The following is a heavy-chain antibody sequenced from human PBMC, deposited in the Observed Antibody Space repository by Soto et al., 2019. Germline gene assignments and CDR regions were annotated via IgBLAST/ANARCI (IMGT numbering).Heavy chain of an antibody. V-gene: IGHV3-7*01. CDR3: ARDGYCGPGCYYYFDY. J-gene: IGHJ4*02. CDR1: GFTFGSYW. CDR2: IKPDGSAT. D-gene: IGHD2-21*02. Sequence: EVQLVESGGGLVQPGGSLRLSCAVSGFTFGSYWMNWVRLIPGKGLEWVAYIKPDGSATYYVDSVKGRFTISRDNAKNSRYLQMNSLRVEDTSVYYCARDGYCGPGCYYYFDYWGQGTLVTVSS.